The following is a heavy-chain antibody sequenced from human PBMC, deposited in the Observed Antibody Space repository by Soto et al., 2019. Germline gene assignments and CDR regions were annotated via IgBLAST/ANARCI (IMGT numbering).Heavy chain of an antibody. D-gene: IGHD5-12*01. V-gene: IGHV4-39*01. Sequence: PSETLSLTCTVSGGSISSSSYYWGWIRQPPGKGLEWIGSIYYSGSTYYNPSLKSRVTISVDTSKNQFSLTVTSVTAADTAVYYCARRIVATETFAYWGQGTLVTVSS. J-gene: IGHJ4*02. CDR2: IYYSGST. CDR3: ARRIVATETFAY. CDR1: GGSISSSSYY.